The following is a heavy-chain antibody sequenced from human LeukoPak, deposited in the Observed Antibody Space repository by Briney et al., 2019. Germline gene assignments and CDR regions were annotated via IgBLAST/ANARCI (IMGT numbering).Heavy chain of an antibody. CDR1: GGSISSYY. J-gene: IGHJ4*02. CDR3: ARDHGGGAFDY. Sequence: SETLSLTCTVSGGSISSYYWSWIRQPPGKGLEWIGYIYYSGSTNYNPSLKSRVTISVDTSKNQFSLKLSSVTAADTAVYYCARDHGGGAFDYWGQGTLVTVSS. CDR2: IYYSGST. V-gene: IGHV4-59*01.